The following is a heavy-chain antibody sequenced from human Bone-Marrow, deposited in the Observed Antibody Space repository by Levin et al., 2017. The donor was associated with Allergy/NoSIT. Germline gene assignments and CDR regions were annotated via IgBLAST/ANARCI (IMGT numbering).Heavy chain of an antibody. Sequence: PGESLKISCKASGYTFTTYYLNWVRQVPGQGLEWMGLINPTGGNTIYAQKFQGRVTMTRDTSTTTVYMDLSSLRSEDAAIYFCTRQLGYCSDLSCPGMDVWGQGTTVTVS. CDR3: TRQLGYCSDLSCPGMDV. V-gene: IGHV1-46*01. J-gene: IGHJ6*02. D-gene: IGHD2-15*01. CDR2: INPTGGNT. CDR1: GYTFTTYY.